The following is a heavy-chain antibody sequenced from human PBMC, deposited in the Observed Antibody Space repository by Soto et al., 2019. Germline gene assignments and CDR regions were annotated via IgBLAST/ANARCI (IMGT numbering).Heavy chain of an antibody. Sequence: KASETLSLTCTVSGGSISSYYWSWIRQPPGKGLEWIGYIYYSGSTNYNPSLKSRVTISVDTSKNQFSLKLSSVTAADTAVYYCARALSASYDSSGYYSGVSGFDYWGQGTLVTVSS. CDR2: IYYSGST. J-gene: IGHJ4*02. D-gene: IGHD3-22*01. CDR3: ARALSASYDSSGYYSGVSGFDY. CDR1: GGSISSYY. V-gene: IGHV4-59*01.